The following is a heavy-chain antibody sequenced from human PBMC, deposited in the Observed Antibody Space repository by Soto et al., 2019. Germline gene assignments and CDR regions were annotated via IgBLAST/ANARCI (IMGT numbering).Heavy chain of an antibody. CDR1: GYTFTSYA. D-gene: IGHD3-3*01. V-gene: IGHV1-3*01. CDR2: INAGNGNT. J-gene: IGHJ4*02. Sequence: QVPLVQSGAEVKKPGASVKVSCKASGYTFTSYAMHWVRQAPGQRLEWMGWINAGNGNTKYSQKFQGRVTITRDTSASTAYMELSSLRSEDTAVYYCARAGNYDFWSGLDYWGQGTLVTVSS. CDR3: ARAGNYDFWSGLDY.